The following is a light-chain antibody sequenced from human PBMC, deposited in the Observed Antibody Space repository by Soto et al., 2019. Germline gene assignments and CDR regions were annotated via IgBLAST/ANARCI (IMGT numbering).Light chain of an antibody. CDR1: QSVSSSY. CDR2: GAS. J-gene: IGKJ4*01. V-gene: IGKV3-20*01. CDR3: QQYYNWPLT. Sequence: EIVLTQSPGTLSLSPGERATLSCRASQSVSSSYLAWYQQKPGQAPRLLIYGASSRATGIPDRLSGSGSGTDFTLTTSRLESEDFAVYYCQQYYNWPLTFGGGTKVDIK.